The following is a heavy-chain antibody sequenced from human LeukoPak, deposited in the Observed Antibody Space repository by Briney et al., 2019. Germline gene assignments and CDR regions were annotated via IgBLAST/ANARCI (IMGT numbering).Heavy chain of an antibody. CDR1: GFTFSSYA. V-gene: IGHV3-23*01. J-gene: IGHJ4*02. CDR2: ISGSGDNT. CDR3: AKWKYSNSGIDDY. D-gene: IGHD6-6*01. Sequence: GGSLRLSCAASGFTFSSYAMRWVRQVPGKGLEWVSVISGSGDNTYYADSVKGRFTISRDNSKNMLYLQMNSLRAEDTAVYYCAKWKYSNSGIDDYWGQGTLVTVSS.